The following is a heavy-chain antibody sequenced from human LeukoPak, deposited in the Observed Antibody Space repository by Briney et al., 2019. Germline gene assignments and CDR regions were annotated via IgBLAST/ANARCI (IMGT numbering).Heavy chain of an antibody. CDR1: GYNFSLHW. CDR2: IYPGDSDT. Sequence: GESLKISCQGSGYNFSLHWIVWVRQMPGKCLEWMGIIYPGDSDTRNSPSFQGQVTISADKSINTAYLQWSSLKTSDTAIYYCARHVRGNTLDHWGQGTLVTVSS. J-gene: IGHJ4*02. D-gene: IGHD3-10*02. CDR3: ARHVRGNTLDH. V-gene: IGHV5-51*01.